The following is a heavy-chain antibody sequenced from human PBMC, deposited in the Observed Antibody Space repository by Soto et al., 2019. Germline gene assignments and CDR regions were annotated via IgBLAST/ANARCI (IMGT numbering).Heavy chain of an antibody. D-gene: IGHD6-19*01. CDR1: GGSISSGGYH. CDR2: IYYSGST. Sequence: QVQLQESGPGLVKPSQTLSLTCTVSGGSISSGGYHWSWIRQHPGKGLEWIGYIYYSGSTYYNPSLKSLVTISVETSKNQFSLKLSSVTAADTAVYYCARNSGLRGDYWGQGTLVTVSS. V-gene: IGHV4-31*01. J-gene: IGHJ4*02. CDR3: ARNSGLRGDY.